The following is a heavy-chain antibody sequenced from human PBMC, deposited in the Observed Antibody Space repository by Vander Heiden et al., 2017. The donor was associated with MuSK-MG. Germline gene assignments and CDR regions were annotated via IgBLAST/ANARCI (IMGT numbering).Heavy chain of an antibody. CDR2: MNPNSGNT. D-gene: IGHD3-3*01. V-gene: IGHV1-8*01. Sequence: QVQLVQSGAEVKKPGASVKVSCKASGYTFTSYDINWVRQATGQGLEWMGWMNPNSGNTGYAQKFQGRVTMTRNTSISTAYMELSSLRSEDTAVYYCARGNYDCWSGYYLSHYYGMDVWGQGTTVTVSS. J-gene: IGHJ6*02. CDR3: ARGNYDCWSGYYLSHYYGMDV. CDR1: GYTFTSYD.